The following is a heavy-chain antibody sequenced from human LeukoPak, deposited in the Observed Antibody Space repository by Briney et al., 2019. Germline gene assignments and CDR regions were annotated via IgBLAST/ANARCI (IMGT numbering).Heavy chain of an antibody. CDR1: GGSISSGGYY. CDR3: ARAYYGSNSDY. J-gene: IGHJ4*02. CDR2: IYYSGST. V-gene: IGHV4-31*03. D-gene: IGHD3-10*01. Sequence: KSSETLSLTCTVSGGSISSGGYYWSWIRQHPGKGLEWIGYIYYSGSTYYNPSLKSRVTISVDTSKNQFSLKLSSVPAADTAVYYCARAYYGSNSDYWGQGTLVTVSS.